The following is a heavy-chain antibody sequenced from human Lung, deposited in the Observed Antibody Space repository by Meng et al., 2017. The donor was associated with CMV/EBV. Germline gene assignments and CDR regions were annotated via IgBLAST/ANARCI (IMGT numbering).Heavy chain of an antibody. Sequence: SVFIFSHYSMHWVRQAPGKGLEWVAVISYDGNSKFYADSVKGRFTISRDTSRKTLFLQMNSLRVEDTAVYFCVRDFAATMVWAFHIWGQGTMVTVSS. CDR1: VFIFSHYS. J-gene: IGHJ3*02. CDR3: VRDFAATMVWAFHI. V-gene: IGHV3-30-3*01. D-gene: IGHD5-24*01. CDR2: ISYDGNSK.